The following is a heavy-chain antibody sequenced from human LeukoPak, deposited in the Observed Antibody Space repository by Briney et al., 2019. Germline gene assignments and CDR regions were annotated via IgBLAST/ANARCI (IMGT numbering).Heavy chain of an antibody. D-gene: IGHD3-10*01. V-gene: IGHV2-5*01. CDR3: ARILWFGPCAFDY. J-gene: IGHJ4*02. Sequence: SGPTLLKPTPTLTLTYTFSGFSLSTGGVGVGWLRQPPEKALEWLPLIYWNDDKRYSPSLKSRLTITKDTSKNQMALTMTNMDPVDTVTYYCARILWFGPCAFDYWGQGTLVTVSS. CDR2: IYWNDDK. CDR1: GFSLSTGGVG.